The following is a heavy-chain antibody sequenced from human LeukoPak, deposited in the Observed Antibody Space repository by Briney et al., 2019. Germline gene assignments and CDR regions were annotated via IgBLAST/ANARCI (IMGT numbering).Heavy chain of an antibody. CDR1: GGSISSYY. V-gene: IGHV4-4*07. CDR3: ARDGDCSGDSCYYIDV. J-gene: IGHJ6*03. CDR2: IYTTENT. D-gene: IGHD2-15*01. Sequence: PSETLSLTCTVSGGSISSYYWSWIRQPAGKGLEWIGRIYTTENTNYNPSLKSRVTISVDKSNNQFSLRLTSVTAADTGVYYCARDGDCSGDSCYYIDVWGKGTTVIVSS.